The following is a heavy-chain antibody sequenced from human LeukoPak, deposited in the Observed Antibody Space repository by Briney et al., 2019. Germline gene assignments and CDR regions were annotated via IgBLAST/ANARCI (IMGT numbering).Heavy chain of an antibody. CDR1: GFTFSSYA. V-gene: IGHV3-23*01. CDR2: ISGSGDTT. D-gene: IGHD6-19*01. Sequence: PGGSLRLSCATSGFTFSSYALTWVRQAPGMGLEWVSAISGSGDTTYYADSVKGRFAISRDNSKNTLYLQMNSLRAEDTAVYYCAKDRNGRRYSSGWYNWFDPWGQGTLVTVSS. CDR3: AKDRNGRRYSSGWYNWFDP. J-gene: IGHJ5*02.